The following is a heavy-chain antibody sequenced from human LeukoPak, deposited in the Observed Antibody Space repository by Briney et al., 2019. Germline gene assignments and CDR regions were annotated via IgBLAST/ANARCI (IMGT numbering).Heavy chain of an antibody. CDR3: AKDYGSGSYPDY. Sequence: GGSLRLSCAASGFTFDDYTMHWVRQAPGKGLEWVSLISWDGGSTYYADSVKGRFTISRDNSKNSLYLQMNSLRTEDTALYYCAKDYGSGSYPDYWGQGTLATVSS. D-gene: IGHD3-10*01. V-gene: IGHV3-43*01. CDR2: ISWDGGST. CDR1: GFTFDDYT. J-gene: IGHJ4*02.